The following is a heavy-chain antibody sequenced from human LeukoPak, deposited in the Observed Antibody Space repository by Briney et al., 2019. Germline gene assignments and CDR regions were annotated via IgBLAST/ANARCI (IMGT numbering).Heavy chain of an antibody. CDR2: INSEGSST. J-gene: IGHJ4*02. Sequence: GGSLRLSCAASGFTFSSYWMHWVRQAPGKGPVWVSRINSEGSSTSYADSVKGRFTISRDNAKNTLYLQMNSLRAEDTAVYYCARVPHVDVIFDYWGQGTLVTVSS. D-gene: IGHD3-16*02. CDR1: GFTFSSYW. CDR3: ARVPHVDVIFDY. V-gene: IGHV3-74*01.